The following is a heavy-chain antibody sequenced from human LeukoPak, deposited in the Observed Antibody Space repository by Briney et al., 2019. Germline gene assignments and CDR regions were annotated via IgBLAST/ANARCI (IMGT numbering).Heavy chain of an antibody. CDR1: GFTFSKSW. Sequence: PGGSLRLSCAASGFTFSKSWMTWVRQAPGKGLEWVANIRQDGSEKSYVDSVKGRFTISRDNAKNSLYLQMNSLRAEDTAVYYCARPRIAASLDSWGQGTLVTVSS. CDR3: ARPRIAASLDS. J-gene: IGHJ4*02. V-gene: IGHV3-7*04. CDR2: IRQDGSEK. D-gene: IGHD6-13*01.